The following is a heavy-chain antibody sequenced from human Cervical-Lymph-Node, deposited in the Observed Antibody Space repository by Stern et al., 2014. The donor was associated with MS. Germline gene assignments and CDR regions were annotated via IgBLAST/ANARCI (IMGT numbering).Heavy chain of an antibody. CDR2: IVPMSGTT. CDR1: GGTFISYA. CDR3: AGPRYNY. D-gene: IGHD5-18*01. V-gene: IGHV1-69*14. J-gene: IGHJ4*02. Sequence: QVQLVQSGAEVKKPWSSVKVSCKASGGTFISYAITWVRQAPGQGLEWMGDIVPMSGTTNYAQIFQDRVRITANKSTNTAYMELSNLTSEDTAIYFCAGPRYNYWGQGTLVLVSS.